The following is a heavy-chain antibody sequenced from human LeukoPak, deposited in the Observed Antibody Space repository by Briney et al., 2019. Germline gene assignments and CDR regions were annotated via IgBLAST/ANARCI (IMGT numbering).Heavy chain of an antibody. CDR3: LKSSPYPSMTTVDY. CDR2: ISAYNGNT. CDR1: GYTFTSYG. Sequence: ASVKVSCKASGYTFTSYGISWVRQAPGQGLEWMGWISAYNGNTNYAQKFQGRVTITADESTSTAYVELSSLRSEDTAVYYCLKSSPYPSMTTVDYWGQGTLVTVSS. V-gene: IGHV1-18*01. D-gene: IGHD4-17*01. J-gene: IGHJ4*02.